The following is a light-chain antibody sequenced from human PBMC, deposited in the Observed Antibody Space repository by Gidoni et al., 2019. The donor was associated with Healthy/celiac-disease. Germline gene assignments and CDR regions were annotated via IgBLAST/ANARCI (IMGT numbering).Light chain of an antibody. J-gene: IGLJ3*02. Sequence: QAGLTQPPSVSKGLRPTATLTCTGNSNNVGNQGAAWLQQHQGHPPKLLSYRNNNRPSGISERLSASRSGNTASLTITGLQPEDEADYYCSAWDSSLSAPVFGGGTKLTVL. CDR2: RNN. CDR1: SNNVGNQG. CDR3: SAWDSSLSAPV. V-gene: IGLV10-54*01.